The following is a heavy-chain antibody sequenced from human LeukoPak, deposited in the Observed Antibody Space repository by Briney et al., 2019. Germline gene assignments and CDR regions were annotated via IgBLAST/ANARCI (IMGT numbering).Heavy chain of an antibody. J-gene: IGHJ4*02. CDR1: GGSFSGYY. CDR3: ARVLRKWQHSGWYASYFDY. Sequence: SETLSLTCAVYGGSFSGYYWSWIRRPPGKGLEWIGEINHSGSTNYNPSLKSRVTISVDTSKNQFSLKLSSVTAADTAVYYCARVLRKWQHSGWYASYFDYWGQGTLVTVSS. D-gene: IGHD6-19*01. CDR2: INHSGST. V-gene: IGHV4-34*01.